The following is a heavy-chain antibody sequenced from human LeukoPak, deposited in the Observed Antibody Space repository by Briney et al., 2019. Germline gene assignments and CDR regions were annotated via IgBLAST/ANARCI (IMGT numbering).Heavy chain of an antibody. V-gene: IGHV3-9*03. J-gene: IGHJ5*02. CDR3: AKGNRQWLNLNWFDP. CDR2: ISWNSGSI. D-gene: IGHD6-19*01. Sequence: GGSLRLSCAASGFTFDDYAMHWVRQAPGKGLEWVSGISWNSGSIGYADSVKGRFTISRDNAKNSLYLQMNSLRAEDMALYYCAKGNRQWLNLNWFDPWGQGTQVTVSS. CDR1: GFTFDDYA.